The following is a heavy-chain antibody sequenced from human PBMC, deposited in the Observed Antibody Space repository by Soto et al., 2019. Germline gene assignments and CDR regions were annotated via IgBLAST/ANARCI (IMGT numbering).Heavy chain of an antibody. Sequence: PSETLSLTCTVSGGSISSGGYYWSWIRQHPGKGLEWIGYIYYSGSTYYNPSLKSRVTISVDTSKNQFSLKLSSVTAADTAVYYCARDRAKCSGGSCYDDEYYGMDVWGQGTTVTVSS. CDR2: IYYSGST. CDR1: GGSISSGGYY. J-gene: IGHJ6*02. V-gene: IGHV4-31*03. CDR3: ARDRAKCSGGSCYDDEYYGMDV. D-gene: IGHD2-15*01.